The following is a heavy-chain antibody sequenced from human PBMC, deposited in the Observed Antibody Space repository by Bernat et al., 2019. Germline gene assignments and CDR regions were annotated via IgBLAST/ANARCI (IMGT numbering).Heavy chain of an antibody. V-gene: IGHV3-30*18. CDR1: GFTFSSYG. J-gene: IGHJ4*02. CDR3: AKDRGGVAYYFDY. D-gene: IGHD3-16*01. Sequence: QVQLVESGGGMVQPGRSLRLSCAASGFTFSSYGMHWVRQAPGKGLEWVAVISYDGSNKYYADSVKGRFTISRDNSKNTLYLQMNSLRAEDTAVYYCAKDRGGVAYYFDYWGQGTLVTVSS. CDR2: ISYDGSNK.